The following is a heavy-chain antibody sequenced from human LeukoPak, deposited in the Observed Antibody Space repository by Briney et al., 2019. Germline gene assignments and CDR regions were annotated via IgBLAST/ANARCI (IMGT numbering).Heavy chain of an antibody. Sequence: GGSLRLSCAASGFTFSSYWMHWVRQVPGKGLVWVSRINTDGSSTSYADSVKGRFTISRDNAKNTLYLQMNSLRAEDTAVYYCAPNTAIFDYWGQGTLVTVSS. J-gene: IGHJ4*02. CDR1: GFTFSSYW. CDR2: INTDGSST. V-gene: IGHV3-74*01. D-gene: IGHD5-18*01. CDR3: APNTAIFDY.